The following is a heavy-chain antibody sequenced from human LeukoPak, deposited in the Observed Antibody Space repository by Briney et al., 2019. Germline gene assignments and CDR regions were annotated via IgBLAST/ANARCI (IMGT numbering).Heavy chain of an antibody. CDR3: ASSKGNYYDSSGYYPFDP. CDR1: GYTFTSYG. J-gene: IGHJ5*02. CDR2: ISAYNGNT. V-gene: IGHV1-18*01. D-gene: IGHD3-22*01. Sequence: ASVKVTCKASGYTFTSYGISWVRQAPGQGLEWMGWISAYNGNTNYAQKLQGRVTMTTDTSTSTAYMELRSLRSDDTAVYYCASSKGNYYDSSGYYPFDPWGQGTLVTVSS.